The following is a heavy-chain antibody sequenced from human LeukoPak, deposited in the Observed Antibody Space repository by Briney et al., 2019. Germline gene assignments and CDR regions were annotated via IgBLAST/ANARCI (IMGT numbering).Heavy chain of an antibody. CDR3: AKDGEWRTYYYDSSGYLYFVY. J-gene: IGHJ4*02. D-gene: IGHD3-22*01. V-gene: IGHV3-23*01. CDR1: GFTFSSYA. Sequence: GGSLRLSCAASGFTFSSYAMSWVRQAPGKGLEWVSAISGSGGSTYYADSVKGRFTISRDNSKNTLYLQMNSLRAEDTAVYYCAKDGEWRTYYYDSSGYLYFVYWGQGTLVTVSS. CDR2: ISGSGGST.